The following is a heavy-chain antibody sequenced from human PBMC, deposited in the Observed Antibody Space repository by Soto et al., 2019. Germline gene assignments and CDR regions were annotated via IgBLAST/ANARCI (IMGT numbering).Heavy chain of an antibody. D-gene: IGHD7-27*01. J-gene: IGHJ6*02. CDR1: GGTFSNDA. CDR2: IIPIYGTT. CDR3: ARDGMGTIVGGMDV. Sequence: QVQLVQSGAEVKNHGSSVKVSCKTSGGTFSNDAISWVRQAPGQGLEWMGGIIPIYGTTHYAQKLQDRLKLTAYESTGTAYMELSSLRSDDTGVYYCARDGMGTIVGGMDVWGQGTTVTFSS. V-gene: IGHV1-69*01.